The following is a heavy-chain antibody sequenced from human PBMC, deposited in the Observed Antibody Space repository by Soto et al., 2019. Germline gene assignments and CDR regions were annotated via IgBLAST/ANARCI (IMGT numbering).Heavy chain of an antibody. CDR1: GFTFSGSA. CDR3: TRPPTNTGP. CDR2: IRSKANSYAT. J-gene: IGHJ5*02. Sequence: EVQLVESGGGLVQPGGSLKLSCAASGFTFSGSAMHWVRQASGKGLEWVGRIRSKANSYATAYAASVKGRFTISRDDSKNTAYLQMNSLKTEDTAVYYCTRPPTNTGPWGQGTLVTVSS. D-gene: IGHD2-8*01. V-gene: IGHV3-73*02.